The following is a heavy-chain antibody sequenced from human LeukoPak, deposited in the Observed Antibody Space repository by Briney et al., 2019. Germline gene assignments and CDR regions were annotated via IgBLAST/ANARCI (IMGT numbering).Heavy chain of an antibody. CDR1: GFTFSSYA. CDR3: AKAFLGYQLLSYYYYYYMDV. D-gene: IGHD2-2*01. J-gene: IGHJ6*03. CDR2: ISTSGVST. V-gene: IGHV3-23*01. Sequence: GGSLRLSCAASGFTFSSYAMSWVRQAPGKGLEGVSAISTSGVSTHYADSVKGRFTISIDNSKNTLYLQMNSLRAEDTAVYYCAKAFLGYQLLSYYYYYYMDVWGKGTTVTVSS.